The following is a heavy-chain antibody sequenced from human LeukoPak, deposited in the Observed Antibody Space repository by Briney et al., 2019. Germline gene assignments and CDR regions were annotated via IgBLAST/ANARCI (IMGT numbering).Heavy chain of an antibody. CDR3: AKGYSGSYSYYFDY. D-gene: IGHD1-26*01. J-gene: IGHJ4*02. Sequence: GGSRRLSCAASGFMSWVRQAPGKGLEWDSAISGSGGSTYYADSVKGRFTISRDNSKNTLYLQMNGLRAEDTAVYYCAKGYSGSYSYYFDYWGQGTLVTVSS. CDR1: GF. V-gene: IGHV3-23*01. CDR2: ISGSGGST.